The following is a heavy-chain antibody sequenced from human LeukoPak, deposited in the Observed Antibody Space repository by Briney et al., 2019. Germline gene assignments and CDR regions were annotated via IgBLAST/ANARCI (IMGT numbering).Heavy chain of an antibody. V-gene: IGHV5-51*01. J-gene: IGHJ4*02. CDR1: GYSFTNYW. D-gene: IGHD5-24*01. CDR3: ARQREISADY. CDR2: IYPGDSGT. Sequence: GESLKISCKGSGYSFTNYWIGWVRQMPGKGLKWMGIIYPGDSGTRYSPSFQGQVTISVDKSISTAYLQWSGLKASDTAMYYCARQREISADYWGQGTLVTVSS.